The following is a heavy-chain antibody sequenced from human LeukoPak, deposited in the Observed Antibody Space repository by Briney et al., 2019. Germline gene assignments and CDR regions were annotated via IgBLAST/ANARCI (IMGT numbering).Heavy chain of an antibody. Sequence: ASVKVSCKASGYTFISYDINWVRQATGQGLEWMGWINTNTGNPTYAQGFTGRFVFSLDTSVSTAYLQISSLKAEDTAVYYCARDRGGSYPDWFDPWGQGTLVTVSS. J-gene: IGHJ5*02. D-gene: IGHD1-26*01. CDR3: ARDRGGSYPDWFDP. V-gene: IGHV7-4-1*02. CDR2: INTNTGNP. CDR1: GYTFISYD.